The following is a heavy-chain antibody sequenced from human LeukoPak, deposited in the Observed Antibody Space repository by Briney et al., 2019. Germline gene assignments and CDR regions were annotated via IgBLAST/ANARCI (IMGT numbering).Heavy chain of an antibody. D-gene: IGHD6-19*01. Sequence: GGSLRLSCAASGFTFSSYAMSWVRQAPGKGLEWVSAISGSGGSTYYADSVKGRFTISRDNSKNTLYLQMSSLRAEDTAVYYCAKVDSSGWYFDYWGQGTLVTVSS. CDR3: AKVDSSGWYFDY. V-gene: IGHV3-23*01. J-gene: IGHJ4*02. CDR1: GFTFSSYA. CDR2: ISGSGGST.